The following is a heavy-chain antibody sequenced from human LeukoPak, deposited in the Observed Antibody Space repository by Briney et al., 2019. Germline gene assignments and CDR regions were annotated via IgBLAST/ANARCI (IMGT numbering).Heavy chain of an antibody. V-gene: IGHV4-30-2*01. J-gene: IGHJ2*01. CDR2: IYHSGST. Sequence: SQTLSLTCTVSGVSISSGGYYWSWIRQPPGKGLEWIGYIYHSGSTYYNPSLKSRVTISVDRSKNQFSLKLSSVTAADTAVYYCARIVGIAYWYFDLWGRGTLVTVSS. D-gene: IGHD3-16*02. CDR1: GVSISSGGYY. CDR3: ARIVGIAYWYFDL.